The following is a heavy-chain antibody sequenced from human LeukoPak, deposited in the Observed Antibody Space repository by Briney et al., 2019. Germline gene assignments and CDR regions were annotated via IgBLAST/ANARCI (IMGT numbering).Heavy chain of an antibody. CDR3: ARVPFSSSVGLYYYFYGMDI. D-gene: IGHD6-13*01. Sequence: SETLSLSCAVSGVPISSSNWWRWVRQPPGKRLEWLGEIYQSGSTNYTSSLKSRVTISMDNSKKQFSMNLYSVTSADTDVYYCARVPFSSSVGLYYYFYGMDIWGQGTTVTVS. CDR1: GVPISSSNW. J-gene: IGHJ6*02. CDR2: IYQSGST. V-gene: IGHV4-4*02.